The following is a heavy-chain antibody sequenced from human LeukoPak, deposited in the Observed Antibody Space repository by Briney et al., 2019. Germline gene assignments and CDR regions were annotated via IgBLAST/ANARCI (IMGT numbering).Heavy chain of an antibody. Sequence: SETLSLTCTVSGGSITNYYWSWIRQPAGKGLEWIGHIYSSGSTNYNPSLKSRVTMSVDMSKSQFSLELNSVTAADTAIYYCAREYGDFDYWGQGTLVTVSS. V-gene: IGHV4-4*07. CDR1: GGSITNYY. CDR2: IYSSGST. D-gene: IGHD4-17*01. J-gene: IGHJ4*02. CDR3: AREYGDFDY.